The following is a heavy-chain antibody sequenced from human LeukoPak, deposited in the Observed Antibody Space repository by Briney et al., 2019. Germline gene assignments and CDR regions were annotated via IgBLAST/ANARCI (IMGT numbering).Heavy chain of an antibody. CDR1: GFTFSSYA. J-gene: IGHJ6*02. D-gene: IGHD3-3*01. CDR2: ISSNGGST. CDR3: ARMDYDFWSGYYSRYYYYGMDV. Sequence: GGSLRLSCAASGFTFSSYAMHWARQAPGKGLEYVSAISSNGGSTYYANSVKGRFTISRDNSKNTLYLQMGSLRAEDMAVYYCARMDYDFWSGYYSRYYYYGMDVWGQGTTVTVSS. V-gene: IGHV3-64*01.